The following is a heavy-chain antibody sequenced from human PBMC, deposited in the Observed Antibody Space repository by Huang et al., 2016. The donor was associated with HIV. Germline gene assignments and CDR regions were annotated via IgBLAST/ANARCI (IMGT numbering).Heavy chain of an antibody. Sequence: QVQLVQSGAEVRKPGSSVKVSCRASGGSFNNLGINWVRQAPGQGLEWMGGIIPSFGTRNYAQRFKDRVTITADETTGVVHLEVTSLRSDDTAVYFCAKRGGAWGSPYAFDLWGPGTMVTVSS. D-gene: IGHD3-16*01. CDR3: AKRGGAWGSPYAFDL. J-gene: IGHJ3*01. CDR2: IIPSFGTR. V-gene: IGHV1-69*13. CDR1: GGSFNNLG.